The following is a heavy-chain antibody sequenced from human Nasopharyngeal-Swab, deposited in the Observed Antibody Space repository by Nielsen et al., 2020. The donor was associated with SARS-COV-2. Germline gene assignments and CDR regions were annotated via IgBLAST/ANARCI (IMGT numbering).Heavy chain of an antibody. CDR2: ISAYNGNT. J-gene: IGHJ5*02. V-gene: IGHV1-18*01. Sequence: ASVKVSCKASGYTFTSYGISWVRQDPGQGVEWMGWISAYNGNTNYEQKLQGRVTMTTDTSTSTAYMGLRSLRSDDTAVYYCVRDHRSTTGVTEPWGQGTLVTVSS. CDR3: VRDHRSTTGVTEP. CDR1: GYTFTSYG. D-gene: IGHD4-23*01.